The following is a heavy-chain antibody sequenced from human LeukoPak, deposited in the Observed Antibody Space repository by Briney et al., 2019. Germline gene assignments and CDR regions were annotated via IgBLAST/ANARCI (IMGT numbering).Heavy chain of an antibody. D-gene: IGHD3-16*01. CDR3: VSLFWGNHPYYFDY. V-gene: IGHV4-34*01. Sequence: SETLSLTCAVYGGSFSGYYWSWIRQPPGKGLEWIGNIYYSGNTYYSPSLKSRVTISVDTSKKQFSLKLSSVTAADTAVYYCVSLFWGNHPYYFDYWGQGTLVTVSS. CDR1: GGSFSGYY. CDR2: IYYSGNT. J-gene: IGHJ4*02.